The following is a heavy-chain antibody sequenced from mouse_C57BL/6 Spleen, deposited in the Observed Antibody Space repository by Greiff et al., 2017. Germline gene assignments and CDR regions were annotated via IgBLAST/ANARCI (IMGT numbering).Heavy chain of an antibody. CDR1: GYSITSGYY. CDR2: ISYDGSN. J-gene: IGHJ1*03. Sequence: EVKLMESGPGLVKPSQSLSLTCSVTGYSITSGYYWNWIRQFPGNKLEWMGYISYDGSNNYNPSLKNRISITRDTSKNQFFLKLNSVTTEDTATYYCARIFGGSSSWYFDVWGTGTTVTVSS. CDR3: ARIFGGSSSWYFDV. V-gene: IGHV3-6*01. D-gene: IGHD1-1*01.